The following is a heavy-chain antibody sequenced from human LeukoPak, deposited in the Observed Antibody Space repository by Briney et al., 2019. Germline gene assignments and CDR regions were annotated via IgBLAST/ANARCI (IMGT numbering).Heavy chain of an antibody. CDR1: GGSISSSSYY. Sequence: SETLSLTCTVSGGSISSSSYYWGWIRQPPGKGLEWIGSIYYSGSTYYNPSLKSRVTISVDTSKNQFSLKLSSVTAADTAVYYCARFGINSPPPYMDVWGKGTTVTVSS. CDR3: ARFGINSPPPYMDV. D-gene: IGHD2/OR15-2a*01. J-gene: IGHJ6*03. V-gene: IGHV4-39*01. CDR2: IYYSGST.